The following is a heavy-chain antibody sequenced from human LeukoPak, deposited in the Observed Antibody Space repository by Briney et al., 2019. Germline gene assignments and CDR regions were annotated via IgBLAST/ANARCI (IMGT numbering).Heavy chain of an antibody. CDR3: ARGDSGVRWFDP. CDR2: NYNSGTT. D-gene: IGHD6-19*01. J-gene: IGHJ5*02. V-gene: IGHV4-38-2*02. CDR1: GCSISSGYY. Sequence: SETLSLTCTVSGCSISSGYYWAWIRQPPGKGLEWIGSNYNSGTTHYNSSLNSRATISVDTTQDLFSLRLSSVTAADTAIYYCARGDSGVRWFDPWGQGAVVTVSS.